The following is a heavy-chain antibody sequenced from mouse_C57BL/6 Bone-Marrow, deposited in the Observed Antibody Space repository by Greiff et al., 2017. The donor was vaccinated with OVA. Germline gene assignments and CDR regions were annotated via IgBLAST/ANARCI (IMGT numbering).Heavy chain of an antibody. V-gene: IGHV1-42*01. CDR3: ARVTRVGLAY. Sequence: EVQLQQSGPELVKPGASVKLSCKASGYSFTGYYMNWVKQSPEKSLEWIGEINPSTGGTTYNQKFKAKATLTVDKSSSTGYMQLKSLTSEDSAVYYCARVTRVGLAYWGQGTLVTVSA. CDR2: INPSTGGT. D-gene: IGHD1-1*01. CDR1: GYSFTGYY. J-gene: IGHJ3*01.